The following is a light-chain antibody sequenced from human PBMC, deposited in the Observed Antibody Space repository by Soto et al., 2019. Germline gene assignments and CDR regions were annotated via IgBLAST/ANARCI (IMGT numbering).Light chain of an antibody. J-gene: IGLJ1*01. CDR2: DVS. CDR1: TGGGGGYDF. Sequence: QSVLTRPPSASGCPGHSVTISCTGPTGGGGGYDFVAWHQQHPCKAPRLMIHDVSKRPSGVPELFLASKAGNTASPTVSGLQAEDEADYYCSSFVGGNVDVFGTGTKVTVI. CDR3: SSFVGGNVDV. V-gene: IGLV2-8*01.